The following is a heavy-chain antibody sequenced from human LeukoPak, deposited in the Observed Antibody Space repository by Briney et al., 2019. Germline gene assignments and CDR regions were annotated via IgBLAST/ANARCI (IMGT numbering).Heavy chain of an antibody. CDR3: AKDSVIPGWLRPRFDY. V-gene: IGHV3-23*01. Sequence: GGSLRLSCAASGFTFSSYAMSWVRQAPGKGLEWVSAISGSGGSTYYADSVKGRFTISRGNSKNTLYLQMNSLRAEDTAVYYCAKDSVIPGWLRPRFDYWGQGTLVTVSS. D-gene: IGHD5-12*01. CDR2: ISGSGGST. J-gene: IGHJ4*02. CDR1: GFTFSSYA.